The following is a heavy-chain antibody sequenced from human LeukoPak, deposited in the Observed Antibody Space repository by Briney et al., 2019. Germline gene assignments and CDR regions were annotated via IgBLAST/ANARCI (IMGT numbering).Heavy chain of an antibody. Sequence: GGSLRLSCAASGFTFSTNYLSWVRQAPGKGLQWVSVISNGNNAYYADSLRGRFTISRDNSRNILYLQMDSLRAEDTAVYYCARGGYSSSWYHFDYWGQGTLVTVSS. D-gene: IGHD6-13*01. J-gene: IGHJ4*02. CDR2: ISNGNNA. CDR3: ARGGYSSSWYHFDY. CDR1: GFTFSTNY. V-gene: IGHV3-53*01.